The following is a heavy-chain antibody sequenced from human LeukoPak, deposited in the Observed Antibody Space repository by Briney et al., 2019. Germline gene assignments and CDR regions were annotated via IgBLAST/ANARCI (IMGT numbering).Heavy chain of an antibody. J-gene: IGHJ4*02. D-gene: IGHD2-2*01. CDR1: GFTFSSYG. CDR3: AKSWNRVVVPAAIDY. Sequence: PGRSLRLSCTASGFTFSSYGMHWVRQAPGKGLEWVAVIWYDGSNKYYADSVKGRFTISRDNSKNTLYLQLNTLRVEDTAVYYCAKSWNRVVVPAAIDYWGQGTLVTVSS. V-gene: IGHV3-33*06. CDR2: IWYDGSNK.